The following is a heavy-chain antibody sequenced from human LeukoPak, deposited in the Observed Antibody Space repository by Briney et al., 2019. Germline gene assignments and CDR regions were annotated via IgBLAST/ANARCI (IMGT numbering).Heavy chain of an antibody. Sequence: GGSLRLSCAVSGFTFINYAMSWVRQAPGKGLEWVSAISSNGGSRYYADSVKGRFTISRDNSKSTLFLQLNSLRAEDTAVYYCAKHSFCDGDGCYPGAFDMWGQGTMLTVSS. CDR2: ISSNGGSR. V-gene: IGHV3-23*01. CDR1: GFTFINYA. CDR3: AKHSFCDGDGCYPGAFDM. D-gene: IGHD2-21*01. J-gene: IGHJ3*02.